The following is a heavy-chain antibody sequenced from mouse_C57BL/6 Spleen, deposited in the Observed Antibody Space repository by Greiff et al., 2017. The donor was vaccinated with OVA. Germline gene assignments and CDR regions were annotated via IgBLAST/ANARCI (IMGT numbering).Heavy chain of an antibody. J-gene: IGHJ2*01. D-gene: IGHD2-3*01. V-gene: IGHV1-76*01. CDR3: ARYDLYYFDY. CDR2: IYPGSGNT. CDR1: GYTFTDYY. Sequence: LQESGAELVRPGASVKLSCKASGYTFTDYYINWVKQRPGQGLEWIARIYPGSGNTYYNEKFKGKATLTAEKSSSTAYMQLSSLTSEDSAVYFCARYDLYYFDYWGQGTTLTVSS.